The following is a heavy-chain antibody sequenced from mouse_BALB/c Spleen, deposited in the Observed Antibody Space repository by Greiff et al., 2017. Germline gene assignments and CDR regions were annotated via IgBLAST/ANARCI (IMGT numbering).Heavy chain of an antibody. D-gene: IGHD2-3*01. CDR3: ARFYDGYLAWFAY. CDR2: IWSGGST. CDR1: GFSLTSYG. J-gene: IGHJ3*01. V-gene: IGHV2-4-1*01. Sequence: VKLMESGPGLVQPSQSLSITCTVSGFSLTSYGVHWVRQSPGKGLEWLGVIWSGGSTDYNAAFISRLSISKDNSKSQVFFKMNSLQADDTAIYYCARFYDGYLAWFAYWGQGTLVTVSA.